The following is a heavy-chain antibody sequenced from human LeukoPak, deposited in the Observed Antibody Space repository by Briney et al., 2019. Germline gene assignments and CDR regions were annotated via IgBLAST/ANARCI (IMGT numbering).Heavy chain of an antibody. CDR2: IIPILGIA. Sequence: GASVKVSCKASGGTFSSYAISWVRQAPGQGLEWMGRIIPILGIANYAQKFQGRVTITADKSTSTAYMELSSLRSEDTAVYYCAKTADLIASAGSDYFQHWGQGTLVTVSS. CDR1: GGTFSSYA. D-gene: IGHD6-13*01. J-gene: IGHJ1*01. V-gene: IGHV1-69*04. CDR3: AKTADLIASAGSDYFQH.